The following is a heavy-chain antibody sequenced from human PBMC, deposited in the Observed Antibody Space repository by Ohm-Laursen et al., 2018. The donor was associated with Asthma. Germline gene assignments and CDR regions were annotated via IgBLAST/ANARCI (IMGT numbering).Heavy chain of an antibody. CDR2: ISGSGGST. Sequence: SLRLSCTASGFTFSSYAMSWVRQAPGKGLEWVSAISGSGGSTYYADSVKGRFTISRDNSKNTLYLQMNSLRAEDTAVYYCAKDSSIAVAGIDYWGQGTLVTVSS. CDR1: GFTFSSYA. J-gene: IGHJ4*02. CDR3: AKDSSIAVAGIDY. D-gene: IGHD6-19*01. V-gene: IGHV3-23*01.